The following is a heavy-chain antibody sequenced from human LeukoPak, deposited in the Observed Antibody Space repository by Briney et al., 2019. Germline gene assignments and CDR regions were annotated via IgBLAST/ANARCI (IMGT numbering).Heavy chain of an antibody. CDR3: ASQPGYYDSSGYYSHGYFDY. J-gene: IGHJ4*02. Sequence: SETLSLTCTVSGGSISSYYWSWIRQPPGTGLEWIGYTYYSGSTNYNPSLKSRVTISVDTSKNQFSLKLSSVTAADTAVYYCASQPGYYDSSGYYSHGYFDYWGQGTLVTVSS. D-gene: IGHD3-22*01. V-gene: IGHV4-59*01. CDR2: TYYSGST. CDR1: GGSISSYY.